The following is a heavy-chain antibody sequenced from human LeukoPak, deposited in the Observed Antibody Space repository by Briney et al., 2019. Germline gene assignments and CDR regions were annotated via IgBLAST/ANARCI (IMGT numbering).Heavy chain of an antibody. CDR2: IDTDGSTT. D-gene: IGHD6-13*01. CDR3: VRGIATEGAEY. Sequence: PGRSLRLSCAASGFTFSSYWMHWVRQAPGKGLVWVSRIDTDGSTTTYADSVKGRFTISRDNARNTLYLQMNSLRPEDTAVYYCVRGIATEGAEYWGQGTLVTVSS. V-gene: IGHV3-74*01. CDR1: GFTFSSYW. J-gene: IGHJ4*02.